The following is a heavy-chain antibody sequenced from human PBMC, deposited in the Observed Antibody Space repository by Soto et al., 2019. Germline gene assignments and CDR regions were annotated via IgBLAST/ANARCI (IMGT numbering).Heavy chain of an antibody. Sequence: GGSLRLSCAASGFTFSSYWMSWVRQAPGKGLEWVANIQQDGSEKYYVDSVKGRFTISRDNAKKSLYLQMSSLRAEDTAVYYCARGLFSGNSYSGGWYYFDYWGQGALVTVSS. CDR2: IQQDGSEK. J-gene: IGHJ4*02. CDR1: GFTFSSYW. D-gene: IGHD1-26*01. V-gene: IGHV3-7*01. CDR3: ARGLFSGNSYSGGWYYFDY.